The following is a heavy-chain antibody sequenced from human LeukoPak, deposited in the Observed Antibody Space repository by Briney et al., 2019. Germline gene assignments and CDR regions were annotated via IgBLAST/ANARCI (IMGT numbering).Heavy chain of an antibody. CDR3: ARGLGDSSGPDY. J-gene: IGHJ4*02. D-gene: IGHD3-22*01. Sequence: TSETLSLTCAVYGGSFSGYYWSWIRKPPGKGLEWIGEINHSGSTNYNPSLKSRVTISVDTSKNQFTLKLSSVTAADTAVYYCARGLGDSSGPDYWGQGTLVTVSS. V-gene: IGHV4-34*01. CDR1: GGSFSGYY. CDR2: INHSGST.